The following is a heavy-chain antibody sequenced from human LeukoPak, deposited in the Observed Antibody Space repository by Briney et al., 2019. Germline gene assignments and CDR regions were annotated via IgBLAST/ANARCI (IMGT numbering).Heavy chain of an antibody. CDR1: GYSISSGYY. CDR3: ARTTEGGYTYDYFYYYYMDV. CDR2: IYHSGST. D-gene: IGHD5-18*01. V-gene: IGHV4-38-2*02. J-gene: IGHJ6*03. Sequence: SETLSLTCTVFGYSISSGYYWGWIRQPPGKGLEWIGSIYHSGSTNYNPSLKSRLTISVDTSKNQFSLKLTSVTAADTAVYYCARTTEGGYTYDYFYYYYMDVWGKGTTVTISS.